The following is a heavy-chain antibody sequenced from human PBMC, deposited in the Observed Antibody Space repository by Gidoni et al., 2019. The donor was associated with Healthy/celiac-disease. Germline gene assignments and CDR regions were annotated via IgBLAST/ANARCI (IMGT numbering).Heavy chain of an antibody. Sequence: EVQLLESGGGLVQPGVSLRLSCAASGFTFSSYAMSWVRQAPGKGLEWVSAISGSGGSTYYADSVKGRFTISRDNSKNTLYLQMNSPRAEDTAVYYCAKDDPGAWYFDLWGRGTLVTVSS. CDR1: GFTFSSYA. CDR3: AKDDPGAWYFDL. CDR2: ISGSGGST. D-gene: IGHD1-26*01. J-gene: IGHJ2*01. V-gene: IGHV3-23*01.